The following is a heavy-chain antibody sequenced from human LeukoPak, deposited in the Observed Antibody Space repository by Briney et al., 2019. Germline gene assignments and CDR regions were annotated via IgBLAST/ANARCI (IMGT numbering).Heavy chain of an antibody. CDR2: IIPIFGTA. Sequence: SVKVSCKASGGTFSSYAISWVRQAPGQGLEWMGRIIPIFGTANYAQKFQGRVTITTDESTSTAYMELSSLRSEDTAVYYCARDELRGPGAFDIWGQGTMVTVSS. D-gene: IGHD1-26*01. V-gene: IGHV1-69*05. J-gene: IGHJ3*02. CDR1: GGTFSSYA. CDR3: ARDELRGPGAFDI.